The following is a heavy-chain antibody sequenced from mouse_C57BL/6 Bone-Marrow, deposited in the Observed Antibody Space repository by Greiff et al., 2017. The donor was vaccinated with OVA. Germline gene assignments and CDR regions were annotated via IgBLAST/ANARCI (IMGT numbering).Heavy chain of an antibody. CDR1: GYTFTSYG. CDR2: IYPRSGNT. CDR3: AREGVYSAWFAY. J-gene: IGHJ3*01. D-gene: IGHD1-1*01. Sequence: QVQLQQSGAELARPGASVKLSCKASGYTFTSYGISWVKQRTGQGLEWIGEIYPRSGNTYYNEKFKGKATLTADKSSSTAYMELRSLTSEDSAVYFCAREGVYSAWFAYWGQGTLVTVSA. V-gene: IGHV1-81*01.